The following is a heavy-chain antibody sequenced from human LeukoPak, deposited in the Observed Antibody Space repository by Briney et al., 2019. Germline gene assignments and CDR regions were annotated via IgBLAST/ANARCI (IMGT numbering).Heavy chain of an antibody. V-gene: IGHV3-30*18. J-gene: IGHJ4*02. Sequence: AGSLTLSCAASAFTFNNFGMHWVRQAPGKGLEWVALISYDGSKNYYSESVEGRFTISRDNSKNTLSLQMNSLRPEDTAVYHCVKGRYTGSSFFDYWGQGTLVTVSS. CDR3: VKGRYTGSSFFDY. D-gene: IGHD3-10*01. CDR1: AFTFNNFG. CDR2: ISYDGSKN.